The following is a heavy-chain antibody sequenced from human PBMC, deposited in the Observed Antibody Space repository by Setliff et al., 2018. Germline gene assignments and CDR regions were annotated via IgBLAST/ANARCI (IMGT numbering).Heavy chain of an antibody. CDR2: IFYTGNT. D-gene: IGHD3-22*01. CDR3: ARRDSTSYYGYSFDF. V-gene: IGHV4-39*01. J-gene: IGHJ4*02. CDR1: GGSISSTSCY. Sequence: PSETLSLTCTVSGGSISSTSCYWGWIRQPPGKGLEWIGSIFYTGNTFYNPSLRSRVTISVDTSKNQISLKLTSVSAADTAVYYCARRDSTSYYGYSFDFWGRGTLVTVSS.